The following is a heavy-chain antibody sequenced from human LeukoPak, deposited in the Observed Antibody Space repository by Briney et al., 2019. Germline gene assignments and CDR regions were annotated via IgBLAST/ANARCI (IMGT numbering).Heavy chain of an antibody. CDR2: IWYDGSNK. CDR3: ARDSSSFIAAAAY. V-gene: IGHV3-33*01. J-gene: IGHJ4*02. CDR1: GFTFSSYG. Sequence: GGSLRLSCAASGFTFSSYGMHWVRQAPGKGLEWAAVIWYDGSNKYYADSVKGRFTISRDNSKNTLYLQMNSLRAEDTAVYYCARDSSSFIAAAAYWGQGTLVTVSS. D-gene: IGHD6-13*01.